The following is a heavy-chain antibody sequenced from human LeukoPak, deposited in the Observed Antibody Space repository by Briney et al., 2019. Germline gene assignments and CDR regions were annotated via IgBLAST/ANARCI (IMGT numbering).Heavy chain of an antibody. CDR1: GSTLTELS. CDR2: FDPEDGEP. V-gene: IGHV1-24*01. CDR3: ARGVQWLVPLLNY. Sequence: GASVKVSCKVSGSTLTELSMHWVRQAPGEGLEWMGGFDPEDGEPIYAQKFQGRVTMTEDTSTDTVHMELSRLRSDDTAVYYCARGVQWLVPLLNYWGQGTLVTVSS. J-gene: IGHJ4*02. D-gene: IGHD6-19*01.